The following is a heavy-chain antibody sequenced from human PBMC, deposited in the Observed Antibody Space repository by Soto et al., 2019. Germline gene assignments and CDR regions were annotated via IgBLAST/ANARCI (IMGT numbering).Heavy chain of an antibody. J-gene: IGHJ4*02. D-gene: IGHD6-13*01. Sequence: GGSLRLSCAASGFAFSTHAMHWVRQAPGKGLEWVAVISYDASNKYYADSVKGRFTISRDNSKNTLYLQMNSLRAEDTAVYYCARGYSSSSAAFDYWGQGTLVTVSS. CDR3: ARGYSSSSAAFDY. CDR2: ISYDASNK. V-gene: IGHV3-30-3*01. CDR1: GFAFSTHA.